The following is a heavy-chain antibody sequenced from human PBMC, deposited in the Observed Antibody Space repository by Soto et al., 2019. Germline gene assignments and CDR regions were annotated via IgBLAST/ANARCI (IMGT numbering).Heavy chain of an antibody. Sequence: PGESLKISCKGSGYTFANSWIAWVRQMPGKGLEWLGNIFPGDSDTKYSPSFQGRVTISVDKSISTAYLQWRSLKASDTAMYYCARRSNPNPSLRSAGFWFDPWGQGTLVTVYS. CDR2: IFPGDSDT. J-gene: IGHJ5*02. V-gene: IGHV5-51*01. CDR1: GYTFANSW. D-gene: IGHD3-3*01. CDR3: ARRSNPNPSLRSAGFWFDP.